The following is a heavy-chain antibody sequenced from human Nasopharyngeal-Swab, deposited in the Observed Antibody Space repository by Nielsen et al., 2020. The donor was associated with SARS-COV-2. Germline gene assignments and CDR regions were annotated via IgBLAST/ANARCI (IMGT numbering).Heavy chain of an antibody. Sequence: SETLSLTCAVSGGSISSNNWWSWVRPPPGKGLEWIGEIYHSGSTNYSPSLKSRVTVSVDKSKNQFSLKLSSVTAADTAVYYCARGEYDILTGYYTFDYWGQGTLVTVSS. CDR2: IYHSGST. CDR3: ARGEYDILTGYYTFDY. J-gene: IGHJ4*02. V-gene: IGHV4-4*02. D-gene: IGHD3-9*01. CDR1: GGSISSNNW.